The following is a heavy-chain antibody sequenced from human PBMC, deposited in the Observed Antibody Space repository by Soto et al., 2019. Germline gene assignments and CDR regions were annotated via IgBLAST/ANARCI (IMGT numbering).Heavy chain of an antibody. CDR1: GFTFSSGA. Sequence: GGSLRFGCAASGFTFSSGAMSWVRQAPGDGLEWVSAIGGSGGSTYYAVSVKGRFTISRDNFKKTLYLQMYSLRAEDTAVYYCAKGRGRYDYWGQGT. CDR3: AKGRGRYDY. V-gene: IGHV3-23*01. CDR2: IGGSGGST. D-gene: IGHD3-16*01. J-gene: IGHJ4*02.